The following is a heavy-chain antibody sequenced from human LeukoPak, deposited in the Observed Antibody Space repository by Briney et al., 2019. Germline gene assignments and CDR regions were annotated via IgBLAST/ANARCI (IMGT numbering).Heavy chain of an antibody. J-gene: IGHJ4*02. CDR1: GFTFSNYN. D-gene: IGHD5-24*01. CDR3: VRGDKRDY. V-gene: IGHV3-21*01. CDR2: ISRSGGST. Sequence: GGSLRLSCVGFGFTFSNYNLNWVRQAPGKGQEWVSSISRSGGSTYYAESVKGRLTISRDNAESSVYLQVNSLRVEDTAVYYCVRGDKRDYWGQGTLVTVSS.